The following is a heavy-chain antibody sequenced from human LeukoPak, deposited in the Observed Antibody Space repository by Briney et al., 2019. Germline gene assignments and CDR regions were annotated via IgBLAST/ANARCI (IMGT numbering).Heavy chain of an antibody. V-gene: IGHV3-23*01. J-gene: IGHJ4*02. Sequence: GGSLRLSCAASGFSFSTSPMSWVRQPPGKGLEWVSAMNNGPGATFYRDSVRGRFTISRDDSKSTLYLQMNSLRAEDTGTYYCAKTHYDLSDVWGQGTLVTVSS. CDR2: MNNGPGAT. CDR3: AKTHYDLSDV. CDR1: GFSFSTSP. D-gene: IGHD5-12*01.